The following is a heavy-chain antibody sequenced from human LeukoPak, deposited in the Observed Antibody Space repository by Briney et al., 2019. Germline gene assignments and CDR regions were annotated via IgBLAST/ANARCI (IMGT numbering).Heavy chain of an antibody. D-gene: IGHD3-22*01. CDR1: GFTFSSYA. V-gene: IGHV3-23*01. J-gene: IGHJ4*02. CDR3: AKDRPNYYGSNGHYYKLNGDC. Sequence: GGSLRLSCAPSGFTFSSYAMSWVRQAPGKGLEWVSSITSSGAATYYADSVKGRFTISRDNSDNTLYLQMNSLRAEDTAVYYCAKDRPNYYGSNGHYYKLNGDCWGQGTLVTVSS. CDR2: ITSSGAAT.